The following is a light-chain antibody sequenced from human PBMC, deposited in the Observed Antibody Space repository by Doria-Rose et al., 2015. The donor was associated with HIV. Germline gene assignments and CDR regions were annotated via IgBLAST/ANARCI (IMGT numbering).Light chain of an antibody. CDR3: HQYGTSWT. V-gene: IGKV3-20*01. CDR2: DGS. CDR1: QSFSSTY. Sequence: TQSPGTLSLSPGERATLSCRASQSFSSTYLAWCQQKPGQAPSLLIYDGSTRATGIPDRFGASGSGTDFTLTINRLEPEDFALYYCHQYGTSWTFGQGTKVEI. J-gene: IGKJ1*01.